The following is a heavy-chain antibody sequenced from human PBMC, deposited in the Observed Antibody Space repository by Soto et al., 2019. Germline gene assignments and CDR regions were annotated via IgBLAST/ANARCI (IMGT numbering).Heavy chain of an antibody. CDR3: ARGIREGYYDILTGYYTHYFDY. D-gene: IGHD3-9*01. CDR1: GFTVSSNY. Sequence: PGGSLRLSCAASGFTVSSNYMSWVRQAPGKGLEWVSVIYSGGSTYYADSVKGRFTISRDNSKNTLYLQMNSLRAEDTAVYYCARGIREGYYDILTGYYTHYFDYWGQGTLVTVSS. CDR2: IYSGGST. V-gene: IGHV3-53*01. J-gene: IGHJ4*02.